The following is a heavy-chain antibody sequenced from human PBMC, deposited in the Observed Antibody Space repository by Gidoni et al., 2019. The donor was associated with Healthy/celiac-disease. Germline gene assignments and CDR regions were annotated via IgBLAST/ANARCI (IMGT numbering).Heavy chain of an antibody. J-gene: IGHJ4*02. D-gene: IGHD3-22*01. CDR3: ARDQNYYDSSGYYAFDY. V-gene: IGHV1-69*06. Sequence: QVQLVQSGAEVKKPGSSVKVSCKASGGTFSSYAISWVRQAPGQGLEWMGGIIPIFGTANYAQKFQGRVTITADKSTSTAYMELSSLRSEDTAVYYCARDQNYYDSSGYYAFDYWGQGTLVTVSS. CDR1: GGTFSSYA. CDR2: IIPIFGTA.